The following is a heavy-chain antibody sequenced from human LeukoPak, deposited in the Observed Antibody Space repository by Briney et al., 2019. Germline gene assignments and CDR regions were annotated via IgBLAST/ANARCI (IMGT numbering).Heavy chain of an antibody. V-gene: IGHV1-18*04. J-gene: IGHJ4*02. CDR1: GYTFTSYG. CDR2: ISAYNGNT. Sequence: ASVTVSCKASGYTFTSYGISWVRQAPGQGLEWMGWISAYNGNTNYAQKLQGRVTMTTDTYTSTAYMELRSLRSDDTAVYYCARVPPDYGQGDWGQGTLVTVSS. D-gene: IGHD4-17*01. CDR3: ARVPPDYGQGD.